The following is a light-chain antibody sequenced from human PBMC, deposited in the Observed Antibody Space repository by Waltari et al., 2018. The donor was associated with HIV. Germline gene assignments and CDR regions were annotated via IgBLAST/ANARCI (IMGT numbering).Light chain of an antibody. J-gene: IGLJ2*01. CDR2: YNN. CDR3: AAWDVPLNGPV. CDR1: SSHIGSKT. V-gene: IGLV1-44*01. Sequence: QSVLPQPPSASGPPGQRVTIPCSGSSSHIGSKTVTWYQQFPGTAPKLLIYYNNQRPSGVPDRFSGSKSVTSASLAISGLQSEDEADYYCAAWDVPLNGPVFGGGTKLTVL.